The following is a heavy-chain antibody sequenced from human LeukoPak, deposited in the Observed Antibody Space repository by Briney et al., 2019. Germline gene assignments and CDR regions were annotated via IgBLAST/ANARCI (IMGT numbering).Heavy chain of an antibody. D-gene: IGHD2-8*01. CDR3: GRVGYCANGVCPNYDY. CDR2: INSDGSST. J-gene: IGHJ4*02. Sequence: PGGSLRLSCAASGFTFSKYWMHWVRQALGKGLVWVSHINSDGSSTSYADSVKGRFTISRDNAKNTLYLQMNSLRVEDTAVYYCGRVGYCANGVCPNYDYWGQGTLVTVSS. CDR1: GFTFSKYW. V-gene: IGHV3-74*01.